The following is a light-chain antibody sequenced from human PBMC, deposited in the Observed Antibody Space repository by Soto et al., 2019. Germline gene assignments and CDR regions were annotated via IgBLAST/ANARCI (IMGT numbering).Light chain of an antibody. J-gene: IGKJ1*01. CDR3: QQYNDWPLT. V-gene: IGKV3-15*01. Sequence: EIVLTQSPGTLSLSPGERATLSCRASQTLTNSYLAWYQQKPGQAPSLLIYGAFTRATGIPARFSGTGSGTEFTLTISSLQSEDFALYYCQQYNDWPLTFGQGTKVDIK. CDR2: GAF. CDR1: QTLTNSY.